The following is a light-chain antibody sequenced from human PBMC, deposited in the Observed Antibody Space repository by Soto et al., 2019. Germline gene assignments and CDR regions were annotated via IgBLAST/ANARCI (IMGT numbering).Light chain of an antibody. J-gene: IGKJ1*01. V-gene: IGKV1-5*03. CDR2: KAS. Sequence: DIQMTQSPSTLSASLGDRVTITCRASQSISSWLAWYQQKPGKAPKLLIYKASSLESGVPSRFSGSGSGTEFTLTISSLQPDDFATYYRQQYNSYPWTFGQGTKVEIK. CDR3: QQYNSYPWT. CDR1: QSISSW.